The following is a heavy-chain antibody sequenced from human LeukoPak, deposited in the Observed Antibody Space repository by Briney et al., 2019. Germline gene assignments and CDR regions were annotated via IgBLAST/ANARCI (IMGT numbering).Heavy chain of an antibody. V-gene: IGHV4-4*07. J-gene: IGHJ4*02. CDR2: IYGSGST. D-gene: IGHD3-3*01. Sequence: SETLSLTCTVSGGSIRSYYWSWIRQPAGKGLEWIGRIYGSGSTYYNPSLKSRVTMSVDTSKNQFSLKLSSVTAADTAVYYCARGPAYDFWSGYYNNHPNLYYFDYWGQGTLVTVSS. CDR1: GGSIRSYY. CDR3: ARGPAYDFWSGYYNNHPNLYYFDY.